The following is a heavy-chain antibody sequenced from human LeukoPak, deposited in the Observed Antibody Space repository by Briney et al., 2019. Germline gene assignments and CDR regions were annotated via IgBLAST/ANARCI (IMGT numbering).Heavy chain of an antibody. CDR2: IYYSGST. J-gene: IGHJ5*02. D-gene: IGHD3-22*01. Sequence: SETLSLTCTISGGSISSYYWSWIRQPPGKGPEWIGYIYYSGSTNYNPSLKSRVTISVDTSKNQFSLKLSSVTAADTAVYYCARGRPNSSGYPEYNWFDPWGQGTLVTVSP. V-gene: IGHV4-59*01. CDR3: ARGRPNSSGYPEYNWFDP. CDR1: GGSISSYY.